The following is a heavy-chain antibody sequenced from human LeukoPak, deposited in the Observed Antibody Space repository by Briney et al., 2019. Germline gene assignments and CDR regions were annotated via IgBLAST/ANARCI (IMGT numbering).Heavy chain of an antibody. Sequence: SGGSLRLSCAASGFTFSEYDMNWVRQAPGKGLEWVSSISSSSTSINYADSLKGRFTISRDNAKSSLFLQMNSLRAEDTAVYYCVIHTGALWLNKNFDYWGQGTLVTVSS. CDR1: GFTFSEYD. D-gene: IGHD3-10*01. CDR2: ISSSSTSI. CDR3: VIHTGALWLNKNFDY. V-gene: IGHV3-21*01. J-gene: IGHJ4*02.